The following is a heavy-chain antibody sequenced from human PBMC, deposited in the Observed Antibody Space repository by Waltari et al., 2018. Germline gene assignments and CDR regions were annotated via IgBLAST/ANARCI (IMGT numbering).Heavy chain of an antibody. Sequence: EVQLVESGGGLVQPGESLRLSCAASGFDFGDYWMHWVRQTPGKGLEWGSRINIDGGYISYADSVKGRFTISRDNAKNRVFPQLNSVRAEDTAVYYCARKGGRGYPYGPFYYDYWGQGTLVTVSS. J-gene: IGHJ4*02. CDR3: ARKGGRGYPYGPFYYDY. D-gene: IGHD3-10*01. V-gene: IGHV3-74*01. CDR2: INIDGGYI. CDR1: GFDFGDYW.